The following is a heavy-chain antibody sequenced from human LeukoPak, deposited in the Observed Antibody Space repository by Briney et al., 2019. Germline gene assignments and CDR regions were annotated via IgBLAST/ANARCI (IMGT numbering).Heavy chain of an antibody. Sequence: SETLSRTCAVSGGSILTTNWWSWVRRPPGKGLEWIGEVHLSGASNYNPSLNSRVSMSIDKSQNQLSLHLTSVTAADTAMYYCTRESGAFSPFGFWGQGTLVTVSS. J-gene: IGHJ4*02. CDR1: GGSILTTNW. V-gene: IGHV4-4*02. CDR2: VHLSGAS. CDR3: TRESGAFSPFGF. D-gene: IGHD1-26*01.